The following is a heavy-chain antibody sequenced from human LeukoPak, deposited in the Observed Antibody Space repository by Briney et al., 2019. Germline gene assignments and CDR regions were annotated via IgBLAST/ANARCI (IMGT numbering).Heavy chain of an antibody. CDR3: VRGRFIAGAGD. Sequence: ASVKVSCKTSGMTFTIYDINWVRQATGQGLEWMGWMNGNSGDTGYAQKFQGRVTMTRDTSISTAYMELSNLRSEDTAVYYRVRGRFIAGAGDWGQGTPVTVSS. D-gene: IGHD1-26*01. CDR1: GMTFTIYD. CDR2: MNGNSGDT. J-gene: IGHJ1*01. V-gene: IGHV1-8*01.